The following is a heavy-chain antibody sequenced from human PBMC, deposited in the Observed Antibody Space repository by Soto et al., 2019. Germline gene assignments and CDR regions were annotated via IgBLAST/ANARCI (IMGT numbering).Heavy chain of an antibody. D-gene: IGHD3-22*01. CDR1: GYIFTTYG. Sequence: GASVKVSCKASGYIFTTYGIHWVRQAPGQRLGWMGWINAGNGETKYSEEFQGRVTVTRDKSAGTVSMELSSLRSEDTAVYYCARDLGVVIIDYWGQGTLVTVSS. CDR2: INAGNGET. J-gene: IGHJ4*02. V-gene: IGHV1-3*01. CDR3: ARDLGVVIIDY.